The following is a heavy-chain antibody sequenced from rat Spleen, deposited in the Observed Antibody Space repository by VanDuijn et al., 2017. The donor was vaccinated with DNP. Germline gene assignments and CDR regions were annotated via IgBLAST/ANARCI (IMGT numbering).Heavy chain of an antibody. CDR1: GYSITSNY. CDR3: ARLLIRGRGYFDY. J-gene: IGHJ2*01. D-gene: IGHD4-3*01. CDR2: ISYSGST. V-gene: IGHV3-1*01. Sequence: EVQLQESGPGLVKPSQSLSLTCSVSGYSITSNYWGWIRKFPGNKMEYIGHISYSGSTNYNPLLKSRISISRDTSKNQFFLQLSSVTTEDTATYYCARLLIRGRGYFDYWGQGVMVTVSS.